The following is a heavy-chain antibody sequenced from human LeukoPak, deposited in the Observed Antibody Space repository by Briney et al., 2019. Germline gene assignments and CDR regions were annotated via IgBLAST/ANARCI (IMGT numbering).Heavy chain of an antibody. D-gene: IGHD6-13*01. CDR1: GYTFTGYY. Sequence: ASVKVSCKASGYTFTGYYMHWVRQAPGQGLEWMGWINPNSGGTDYAQKFQGRVTMTRDTSISTAYMELSRLRSDDTAVYYCASSSSWSNWFDPWGQGTLVTVSS. CDR2: INPNSGGT. J-gene: IGHJ5*02. CDR3: ASSSSWSNWFDP. V-gene: IGHV1-2*02.